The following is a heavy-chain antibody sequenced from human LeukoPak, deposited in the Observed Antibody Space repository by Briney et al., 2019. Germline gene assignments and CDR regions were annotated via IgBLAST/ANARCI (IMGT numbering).Heavy chain of an antibody. D-gene: IGHD1-26*01. CDR1: GGSISSGGYS. CDR2: IYHSGST. V-gene: IGHV4-30-2*01. CDR3: ARRVLGATSNWFDP. Sequence: NASETLSLTCAVSGGSISSGGYSWSWIRQPPGKGLEWIGYIYHSGSTYYNPSLKSRVTISVDRSKNQFSLKLSSVTAADTAVYYCARRVLGATSNWFDPWGQGTLVTVSS. J-gene: IGHJ5*02.